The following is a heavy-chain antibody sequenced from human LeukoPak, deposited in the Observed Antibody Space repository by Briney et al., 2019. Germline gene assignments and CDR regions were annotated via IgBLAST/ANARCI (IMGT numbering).Heavy chain of an antibody. CDR2: INHSGST. CDR3: ARGLVYYDFWSGYYPVFFDY. J-gene: IGHJ4*02. V-gene: IGHV4-34*01. Sequence: SETLFLTCAVYGGSFSGYYWSWIRQPPGKGLEWIGEINHSGSTNYNPSLKSRVTISVDTSKNQFSLKLSSVTAADTAVYYCARGLVYYDFWSGYYPVFFDYWGQGTLVTVSS. CDR1: GGSFSGYY. D-gene: IGHD3-3*01.